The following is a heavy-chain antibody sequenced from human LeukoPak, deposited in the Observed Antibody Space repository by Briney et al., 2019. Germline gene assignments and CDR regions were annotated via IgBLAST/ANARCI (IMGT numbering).Heavy chain of an antibody. V-gene: IGHV2-5*01. CDR2: IYWNDDK. J-gene: IGHJ4*02. CDR1: GFSLSTSGVG. CDR3: AHIMITFGGVILAADY. D-gene: IGHD3-16*01. Sequence: SGPTLVQPTQTLTLTCTFSGFSLSTSGVGVGWIRQPPGKALEWLALIYWNDDKRYSPSLKSRLTITKDTSKNQVVLTMTNMDPVDIATYYCAHIMITFGGVILAADYWGQGTLVTVSS.